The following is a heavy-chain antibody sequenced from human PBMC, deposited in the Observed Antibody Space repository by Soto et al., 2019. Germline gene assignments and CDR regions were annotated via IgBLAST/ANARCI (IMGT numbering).Heavy chain of an antibody. J-gene: IGHJ3*02. CDR1: GFTFSSYG. CDR2: IWYDGINK. Sequence: QVQLVESGGGVVQPGRSLGLSCAASGFTFSSYGMHWVRQAPGKGLEWVSVIWYDGINKYYADSVKGRFTISRDNSKNTLYLQMNSLRAEDTAVYYCVRSPDYSSGWQDGFDIWGQGTLVTVSS. V-gene: IGHV3-33*01. D-gene: IGHD6-19*01. CDR3: VRSPDYSSGWQDGFDI.